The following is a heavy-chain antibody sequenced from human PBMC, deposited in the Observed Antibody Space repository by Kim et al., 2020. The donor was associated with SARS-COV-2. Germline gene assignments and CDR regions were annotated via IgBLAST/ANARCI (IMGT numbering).Heavy chain of an antibody. J-gene: IGHJ4*02. CDR3: ARGIVAVRHRLHY. D-gene: IGHD2-2*01. CDR1: CGSLLRLLSY. V-gene: IGHV4-39*01. CDR2: AYYSGTT. Sequence: SATLSLTCPVSCGSLLRLLSYFFFLLQPPGKGLEWIGSAYYSGTTSYNPSLKSRVTISVDTSKNQFSLKLTSVTAADMAVYYCARGIVAVRHRLHYWGQGPPVTVSS.